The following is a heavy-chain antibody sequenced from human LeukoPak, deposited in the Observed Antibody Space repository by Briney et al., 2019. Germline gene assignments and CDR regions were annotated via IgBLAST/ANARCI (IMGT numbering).Heavy chain of an antibody. CDR1: GVTFSSYW. D-gene: IGHD3-22*01. J-gene: IGHJ4*02. Sequence: PGGSLRLSCAASGVTFSSYWMSWVRQAPGKGLEWVANIKQDGSEKYYVDSVKGRFTISRDNAKNSLYLQMNSLRAEDTAVYYCARERGYYDYWGQGTLVTVSS. CDR2: IKQDGSEK. V-gene: IGHV3-7*01. CDR3: ARERGYYDY.